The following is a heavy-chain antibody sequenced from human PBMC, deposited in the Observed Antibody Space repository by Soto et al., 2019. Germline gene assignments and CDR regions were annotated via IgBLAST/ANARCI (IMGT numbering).Heavy chain of an antibody. J-gene: IGHJ5*02. V-gene: IGHV1-2*04. D-gene: IGHD6-13*01. CDR1: GYTFTGYY. CDR2: INPNSGGT. Sequence: QVQLVQSGAEVKKPGASVKVSCKASGYTFTGYYMHWVRQAPGQGLEWMGWINPNSGGTNYAQKFQGCVTMTRDTYISPADMELSRMRSDDTAVYYCASSRIAAAGKVWFDPWGQGTLDTVSS. CDR3: ASSRIAAAGKVWFDP.